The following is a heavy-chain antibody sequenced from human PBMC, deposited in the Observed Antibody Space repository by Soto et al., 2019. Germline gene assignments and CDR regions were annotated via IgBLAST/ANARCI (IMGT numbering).Heavy chain of an antibody. D-gene: IGHD3-22*01. Sequence: QVQLVQSGAEVKKPGASVKVSCKASGYTFITYGVSWVRQAPGHGLDWLGRISTYNGNTRYAERLQGRVTMTTDTTTKKAYMELRNLRSDDTSVYYCARGPTDYYDNSANYFLYYWGQGTLVTVSS. CDR2: ISTYNGNT. J-gene: IGHJ4*02. CDR3: ARGPTDYYDNSANYFLYY. CDR1: GYTFITYG. V-gene: IGHV1-18*01.